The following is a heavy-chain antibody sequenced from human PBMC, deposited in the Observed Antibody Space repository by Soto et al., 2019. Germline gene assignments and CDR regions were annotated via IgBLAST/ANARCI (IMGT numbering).Heavy chain of an antibody. J-gene: IGHJ4*02. CDR3: TTGLGQQQAVFVF. Sequence: EVLLVESGGGFIKPGGSLKLSCAASGFTFDNAWLSWVRQAPGKGLEWVGRIKSRINGETTDYAAPVKGRFTISRDDSKNILYLQMNSLRTEDTAVYYCTTGLGQQQAVFVFWGQGAPVTVSS. V-gene: IGHV3-15*01. D-gene: IGHD6-13*01. CDR2: IKSRINGETT. CDR1: GFTFDNAW.